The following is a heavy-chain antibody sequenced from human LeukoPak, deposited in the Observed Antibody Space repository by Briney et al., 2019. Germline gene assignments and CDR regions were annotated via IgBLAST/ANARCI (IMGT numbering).Heavy chain of an antibody. D-gene: IGHD4-23*01. CDR2: FDPEDGET. V-gene: IGHV1-24*01. CDR1: GYTLTELS. J-gene: IGHJ5*02. Sequence: ASVKVSCKVSGYTLTELSMHWVRQAPGKGLEWMGGFDPEDGETIHAQKFQGRVTMTEDTSTDTAYMELSSLRSEDTAVYYCATVFFPYYGGNSVAPYNWFDPWGQGTLVTVSS. CDR3: ATVFFPYYGGNSVAPYNWFDP.